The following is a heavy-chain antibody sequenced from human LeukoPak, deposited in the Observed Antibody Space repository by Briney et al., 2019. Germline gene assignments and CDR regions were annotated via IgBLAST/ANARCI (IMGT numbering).Heavy chain of an antibody. Sequence: ASVKVSCKASGYTFTSYAMNWVRQAPGQGLEWMGWINTNTGDPTCAQGFTGRFVFSLDTSVSTAYLQISSLKAEDTAVYYCARDYVSSSHNWFDPWGQGTLVTVSS. D-gene: IGHD6-13*01. CDR2: INTNTGDP. J-gene: IGHJ5*02. CDR3: ARDYVSSSHNWFDP. CDR1: GYTFTSYA. V-gene: IGHV7-4-1*02.